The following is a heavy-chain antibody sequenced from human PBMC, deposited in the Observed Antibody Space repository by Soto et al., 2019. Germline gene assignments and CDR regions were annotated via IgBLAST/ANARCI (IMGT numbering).Heavy chain of an antibody. CDR3: ARDGDVNTGFGKDY. Sequence: QVQLAESGGGVVQPGRSLRLSCAASGFTFSNYGMHWVRQAPGKGLEWVSFIWYDGGNKYYAESVKGRFTISRDNSKNTLFLQMNSLRAEDTAVYYCARDGDVNTGFGKDYWGQGTLVTVSS. CDR2: IWYDGGNK. V-gene: IGHV3-33*01. J-gene: IGHJ4*02. CDR1: GFTFSNYG. D-gene: IGHD3-16*01.